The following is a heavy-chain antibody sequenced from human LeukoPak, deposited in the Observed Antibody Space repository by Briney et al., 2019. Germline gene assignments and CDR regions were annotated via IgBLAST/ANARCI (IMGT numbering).Heavy chain of an antibody. D-gene: IGHD1-7*01. CDR3: AGLYGTTVPLDY. J-gene: IGHJ4*02. CDR1: GFTFSSYW. Sequence: GGSLRLSCAASGFTFSSYWMHWVRQAPGKGLVWVSHINSDGTSTAYADSVRGRFTISRDNAKNTLYLQMNSLRAEDTAVYYCAGLYGTTVPLDYWGPGTLVTVSS. V-gene: IGHV3-74*01. CDR2: INSDGTST.